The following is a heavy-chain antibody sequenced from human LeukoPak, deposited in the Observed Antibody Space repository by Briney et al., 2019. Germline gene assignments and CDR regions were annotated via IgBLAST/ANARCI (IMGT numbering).Heavy chain of an antibody. Sequence: ASVKVSCKASGYTFTSYGISWVRQAPGQGLEWMGWISAYNGNTNYAQKFQGRVTMTRDTSTSTVYMELSSLRSEDTAVYYCARGEIFGVVIIPTYFQHWGQGTLVTVSS. V-gene: IGHV1-18*01. J-gene: IGHJ1*01. D-gene: IGHD3-3*01. CDR3: ARGEIFGVVIIPTYFQH. CDR1: GYTFTSYG. CDR2: ISAYNGNT.